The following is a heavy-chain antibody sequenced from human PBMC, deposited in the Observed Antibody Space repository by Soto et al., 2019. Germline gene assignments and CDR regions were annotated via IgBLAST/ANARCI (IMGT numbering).Heavy chain of an antibody. Sequence: QVQLVESGGGVVQPGRSLRLSCAASGFTFSSYGMHWVRQAPGKGLEWVAVIWYDGSNKYYADSVKGRFTISRDNSKNTLHLQMNSLRAEDTAVYYCARDRRYSSGWPYYYYYGMDVWGQGTTVTVSS. J-gene: IGHJ6*02. D-gene: IGHD6-19*01. CDR2: IWYDGSNK. CDR1: GFTFSSYG. V-gene: IGHV3-33*01. CDR3: ARDRRYSSGWPYYYYYGMDV.